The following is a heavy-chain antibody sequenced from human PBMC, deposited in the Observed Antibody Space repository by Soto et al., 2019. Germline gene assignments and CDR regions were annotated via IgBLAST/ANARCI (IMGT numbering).Heavy chain of an antibody. CDR3: ARGYCSSTSCYDY. V-gene: IGHV3-11*01. Sequence: QVQLVESGGGLVRPGGSLRLSCAASGFTLSGYYMTWIRQAPGKGLEWVSYISSSGRSIYYADSVKGRFTVSRDNAKNSWSLQMNSLRAEDTAVYYCARGYCSSTSCYDYWGQGALVTVSS. CDR2: ISSSGRSI. D-gene: IGHD2-2*01. J-gene: IGHJ4*02. CDR1: GFTLSGYY.